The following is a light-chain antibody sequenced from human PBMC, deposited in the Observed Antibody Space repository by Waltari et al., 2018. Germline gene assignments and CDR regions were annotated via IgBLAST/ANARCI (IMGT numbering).Light chain of an antibody. CDR1: SSDVGGYNY. Sequence: QSALTQPASVSGSPGQSITISCTGTSSDVGGYNYVSWYQQHPGKAPKLIISDVSNPPSGVSSRFSGSKSGNTASLTISGLQAEDEADYYCSSYTIRSTYVFGIGTKVTVL. V-gene: IGLV2-14*03. CDR2: DVS. CDR3: SSYTIRSTYV. J-gene: IGLJ1*01.